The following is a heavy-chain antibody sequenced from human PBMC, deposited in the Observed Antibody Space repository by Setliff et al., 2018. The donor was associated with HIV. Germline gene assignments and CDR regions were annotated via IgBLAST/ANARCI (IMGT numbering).Heavy chain of an antibody. CDR1: GYSISNVYH. D-gene: IGHD6-6*01. CDR2: IYYTGSP. V-gene: IGHV4-38-2*01. CDR3: ARGGGTSSPIDYHYYIDV. Sequence: SETLSLTCAVSGYSISNVYHWGWIRQPPGKGLEWIGGIYYTGSPFYNPSLKSRVTISVDTSNNQFSLKLSSVTAADTAVYYCARGGGTSSPIDYHYYIDVWGKGTTVTVSS. J-gene: IGHJ6*03.